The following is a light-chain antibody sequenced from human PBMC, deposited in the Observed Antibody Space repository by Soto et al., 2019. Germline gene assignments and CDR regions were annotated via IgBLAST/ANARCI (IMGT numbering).Light chain of an antibody. V-gene: IGKV1-5*01. CDR2: DAS. Sequence: DIQVTQSPSSLSASVGDRVTITCRTSQNISTWMAWYQQKPGKAPKLLIYDASTLESGVPSRFSGSGSGTEFTLIISGLQPDDYATYYCQQYTNTNNPWMFGQGTKVDNK. J-gene: IGKJ1*01. CDR3: QQYTNTNNPWM. CDR1: QNISTW.